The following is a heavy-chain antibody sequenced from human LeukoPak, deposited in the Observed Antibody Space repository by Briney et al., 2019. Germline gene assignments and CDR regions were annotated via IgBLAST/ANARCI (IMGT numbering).Heavy chain of an antibody. Sequence: SETLSLTCTVSGGSISSYYWSWIRQPPGKGLEWIGYIYYSGSTNYNPSLKSRVTISVDTSKNQFSLKPSSVTAADTAVYYCARDLLGGDDAFDIWGQGTMVTVSS. V-gene: IGHV4-59*01. J-gene: IGHJ3*02. CDR1: GGSISSYY. CDR3: ARDLLGGDDAFDI. CDR2: IYYSGST.